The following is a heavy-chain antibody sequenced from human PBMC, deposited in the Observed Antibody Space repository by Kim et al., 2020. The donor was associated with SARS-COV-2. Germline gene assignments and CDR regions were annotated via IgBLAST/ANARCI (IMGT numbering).Heavy chain of an antibody. J-gene: IGHJ4*02. CDR2: IYYSGST. Sequence: SETLSLTCTVSGGSISSGGYYWSWIRQHPGKGLEWIGYIYYSGSTYYNPSLKSRVTISVDTSKNQFSLKLSSVTAADTAVYYCARGSRGSSGYYPIIDYCGQGTLVTVSS. V-gene: IGHV4-31*03. CDR3: ARGSRGSSGYYPIIDY. D-gene: IGHD3-22*01. CDR1: GGSISSGGYY.